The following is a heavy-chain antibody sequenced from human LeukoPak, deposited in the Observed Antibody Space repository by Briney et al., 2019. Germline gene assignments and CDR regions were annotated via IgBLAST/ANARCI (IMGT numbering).Heavy chain of an antibody. V-gene: IGHV1-2*02. CDR1: GYTFTGYY. CDR2: INPNSGGT. J-gene: IGHJ5*02. Sequence: EASVKVPCKASGYTFTGYYMHWVRQAPGQGLEWMGWINPNSGGTNYAQKFQGRVTMTRDTSISTAYMELSRLRSDDTAVYYCAIAAAAHNNWFDPWGQGTLVTVSS. CDR3: AIAAAAHNNWFDP. D-gene: IGHD6-13*01.